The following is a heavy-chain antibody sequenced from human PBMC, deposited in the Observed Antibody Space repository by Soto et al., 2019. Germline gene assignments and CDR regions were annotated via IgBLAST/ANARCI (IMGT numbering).Heavy chain of an antibody. CDR1: GGSISSGGYY. Sequence: QVQLQESGPGLVKPSQTLSLTCTVSGGSISSGGYYWSWIRQHPGKGLEWIGYIYYSGSTYYNPSLQRRVTISVDTSKNQFSLKLSSVTAADTAVYYCARGEWLGERRFDPWGQGTLVTVSS. CDR2: IYYSGST. CDR3: ARGEWLGERRFDP. J-gene: IGHJ5*02. D-gene: IGHD3-16*01. V-gene: IGHV4-31*03.